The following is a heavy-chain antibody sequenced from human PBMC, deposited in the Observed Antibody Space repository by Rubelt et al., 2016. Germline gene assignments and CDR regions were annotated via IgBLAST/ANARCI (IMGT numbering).Heavy chain of an antibody. D-gene: IGHD1-7*01. J-gene: IGHJ4*02. CDR3: ARDLPPFRRYNWNFPLDY. CDR2: INPNSGGT. Sequence: QVQLVQSGAEVKKPGASVKVSCKASGYTFTSYGISWVRQAPGQGLEWMGWINPNSGGTNYAQKCQGRVTMTGDTSISTAYMELSRLVSDDTAVYYCARDLPPFRRYNWNFPLDYWGQGTLVTVSS. CDR1: GYTFTSYG. V-gene: IGHV1-2*02.